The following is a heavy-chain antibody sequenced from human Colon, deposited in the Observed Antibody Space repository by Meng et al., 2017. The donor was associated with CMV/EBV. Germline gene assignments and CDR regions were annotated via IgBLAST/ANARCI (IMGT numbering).Heavy chain of an antibody. V-gene: IGHV3-30*02. CDR1: GFTFSSYG. CDR3: ARARLSSKVLEWLPSYYYYGMDV. D-gene: IGHD3-3*01. CDR2: IRYDGSNK. J-gene: IGHJ6*02. Sequence: GESLKISCAASGFTFSSYGMHWVRQAPGKGLEWVAFIRYDGSNKYYADSVKGRFTISRDNSKNTLYLQMNSLRAEDTVVYYCARARLSSKVLEWLPSYYYYGMDVWGQGTTVTVSS.